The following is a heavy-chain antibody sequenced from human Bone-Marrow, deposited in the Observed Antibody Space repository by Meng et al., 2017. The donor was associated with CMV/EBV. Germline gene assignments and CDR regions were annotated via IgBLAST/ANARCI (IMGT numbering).Heavy chain of an antibody. Sequence: GGSLRLSCAASGFTFSSYGMHWVRQAPGKGLEWVAVIWYDGSNKYYADSVKGRFTISRDNSKNTLYLQMNSLRAEDTALYYCARAVGPTIVDALDIWGQGTLVTVSS. CDR1: GFTFSSYG. CDR3: ARAVGPTIVDALDI. CDR2: IWYDGSNK. J-gene: IGHJ3*02. D-gene: IGHD1-26*01. V-gene: IGHV3-33*01.